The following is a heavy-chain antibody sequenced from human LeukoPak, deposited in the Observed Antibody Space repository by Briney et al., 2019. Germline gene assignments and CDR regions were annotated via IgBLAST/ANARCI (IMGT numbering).Heavy chain of an antibody. CDR1: GGCISSYY. J-gene: IGHJ4*02. D-gene: IGHD1-14*01. CDR2: IYYSGST. Sequence: PSETLSLTCTVSGGCISSYYWSWIRQPPPKGLEGIGYIYYSGSTNYNPPLKSRVTISVDTSKNQFSLKLSSVAAADTAVYCCARDITCAINYWGQGTLVTVSS. V-gene: IGHV4-59*01. CDR3: ARDITCAINY.